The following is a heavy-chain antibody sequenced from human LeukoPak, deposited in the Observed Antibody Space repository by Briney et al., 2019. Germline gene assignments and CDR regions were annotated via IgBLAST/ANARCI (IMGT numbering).Heavy chain of an antibody. V-gene: IGHV1-18*01. CDR3: ARDSYRQQLAHYYYYYYMDV. Sequence: ASVKVSCKASGYTFTSYGISWVRQAPGQGLEWMGWISAYNGNTNYAQKIQGRVTMTTDTSTSTAYMDLRSLRSDDTAVYYCARDSYRQQLAHYYYYYYMDVWGKGTTVTISS. D-gene: IGHD6-13*01. CDR2: ISAYNGNT. J-gene: IGHJ6*03. CDR1: GYTFTSYG.